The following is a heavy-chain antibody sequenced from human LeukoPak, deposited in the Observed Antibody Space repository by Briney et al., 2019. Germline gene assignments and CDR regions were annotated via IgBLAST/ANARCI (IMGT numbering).Heavy chain of an antibody. CDR1: GDSISSYNYF. J-gene: IGHJ4*02. Sequence: SESLSLTCTVSGDSISSYNYFWGWIRQPPGKGLEWVGSIYYRGNTYYNPSLKSRVTLSADTSKSQFSLKVTSVTAADTAVYYCARASSGYYWDFDYWGQGALVTVSS. CDR2: IYYRGNT. D-gene: IGHD3-22*01. CDR3: ARASSGYYWDFDY. V-gene: IGHV4-39*01.